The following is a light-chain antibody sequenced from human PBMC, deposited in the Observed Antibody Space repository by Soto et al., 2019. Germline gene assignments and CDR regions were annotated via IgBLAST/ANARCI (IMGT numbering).Light chain of an antibody. V-gene: IGKV4-1*01. Sequence: DIVMTQSPDSLAVSLGERATINCKSSQSVLYSSNNKNYLAWYQQKPGQPPKLLIYWASTRESGVADRFSGSGSGTDFTLTISSLQAEDVAVYYCQQYYSTLSFTFGPGTKVDSK. CDR1: QSVLYSSNNKNY. CDR2: WAS. J-gene: IGKJ3*01. CDR3: QQYYSTLSFT.